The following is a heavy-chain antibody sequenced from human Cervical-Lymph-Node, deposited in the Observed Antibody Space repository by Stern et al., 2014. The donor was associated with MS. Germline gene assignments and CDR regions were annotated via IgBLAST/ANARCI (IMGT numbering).Heavy chain of an antibody. CDR3: ATGEMATKSYYYYGMDV. CDR1: GGTFSSYA. D-gene: IGHD5-24*01. Sequence: QVQLVQSGAEVKKPGSSVKVSCKASGGTFSSYAISWVRQAPGQGLEWMGGIIPIFGTANYAQKFQGRVTITADESTSTAYMELSSLRSEDTAVYYCATGEMATKSYYYYGMDVWGQGTTVNVSS. J-gene: IGHJ6*02. CDR2: IIPIFGTA. V-gene: IGHV1-69*01.